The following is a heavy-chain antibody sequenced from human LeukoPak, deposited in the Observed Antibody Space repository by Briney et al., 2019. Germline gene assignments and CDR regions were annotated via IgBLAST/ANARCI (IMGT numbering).Heavy chain of an antibody. Sequence: PAGRSLRLSCAASGFTFSTYTMHWVRQAPGKGLEWVAVISYDGSNRYYADSVKGRFTISRDNSKNTLYLQMYSLMAENRPGYYCTGVPIFPESGSCTANGFDYWGQGTLVTVSS. CDR1: GFTFSTYT. CDR3: TGVPIFPESGSCTANGFDY. D-gene: IGHD1-26*01. J-gene: IGHJ4*02. V-gene: IGHV3-30-3*01. CDR2: ISYDGSNR.